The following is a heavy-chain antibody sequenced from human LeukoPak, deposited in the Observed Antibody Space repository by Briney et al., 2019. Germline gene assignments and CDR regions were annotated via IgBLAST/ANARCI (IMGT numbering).Heavy chain of an antibody. D-gene: IGHD5-18*01. CDR3: ARAERTAITHDY. J-gene: IGHJ4*02. CDR1: GYIFNKYG. V-gene: IGHV1-18*01. CDR2: ISCYNGDT. Sequence: ASVKVSCKASGYIFNKYGVSWVRQAPGQGLEWLAWISCYNGDTNYAQEFQGRVTMTTDPFTSAAYMELRSLRSDDTAVYYCARAERTAITHDYWGQGTLVTVSS.